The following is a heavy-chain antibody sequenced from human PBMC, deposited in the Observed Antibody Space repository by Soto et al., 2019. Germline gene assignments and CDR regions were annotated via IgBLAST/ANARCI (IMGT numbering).Heavy chain of an antibody. D-gene: IGHD3-16*01. J-gene: IGHJ4*02. V-gene: IGHV3-30*03. CDR3: WGQIDY. Sequence: QVQLVESGGGVVQPGRSLRLSCAASGFTFSSYGMHWVRQAPGKGLEGVAVISYDGSNKYYADSVKGRFTISRDNSKNTLDLQMNSLRAEDTAVYYGWGQIDYWGQGTLVTVAS. CDR2: ISYDGSNK. CDR1: GFTFSSYG.